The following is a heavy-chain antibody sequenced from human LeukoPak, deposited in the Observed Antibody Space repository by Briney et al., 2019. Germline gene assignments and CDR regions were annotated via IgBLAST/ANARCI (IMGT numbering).Heavy chain of an antibody. Sequence: GASVKVSCKASGYTFTGYYMHWVRQAPGQGLEWMGWINPNSGGTNYAQKFQGRVTMTRDTPISTAYMELSRLRSDDTAVYYCARDGYSSGWYMGEAAFDIWGQGTMVTVSS. CDR1: GYTFTGYY. D-gene: IGHD6-19*01. CDR2: INPNSGGT. CDR3: ARDGYSSGWYMGEAAFDI. V-gene: IGHV1-2*02. J-gene: IGHJ3*02.